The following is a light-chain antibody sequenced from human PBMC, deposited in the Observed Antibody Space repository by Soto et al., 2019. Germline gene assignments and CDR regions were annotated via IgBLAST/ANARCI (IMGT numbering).Light chain of an antibody. CDR3: QQYGSSPT. Sequence: EIVLTQSPGTLSLSPGERATLSCRASQSVRTSYLAWYQQKPGQAPRLLIYGASSRATGIPDRFSGSGSGTDFTRTISRLEPEDFAVYYCQQYGSSPTFGQGTKVEIK. CDR2: GAS. V-gene: IGKV3-20*01. J-gene: IGKJ1*01. CDR1: QSVRTSY.